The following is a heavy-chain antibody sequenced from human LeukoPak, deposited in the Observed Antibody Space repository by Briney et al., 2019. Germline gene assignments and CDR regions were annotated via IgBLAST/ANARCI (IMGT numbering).Heavy chain of an antibody. CDR2: ISSSGSTI. CDR1: GFAFSDYY. J-gene: IGHJ6*03. V-gene: IGHV3-11*04. CDR3: ARGGGSSRWDYYYYYMDV. D-gene: IGHD6-6*01. Sequence: PGGSLRLSCAASGFAFSDYYMSWIRQAPGKGLEWVSYISSSGSTIYYADSVKGRFTIPRDNAKNSLYLQMNSLRAEDTAVYYCARGGGSSRWDYYYYYMDVWGKGTTVTVSS.